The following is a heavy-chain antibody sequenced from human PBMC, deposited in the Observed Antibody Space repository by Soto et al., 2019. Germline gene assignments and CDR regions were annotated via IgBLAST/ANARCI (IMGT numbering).Heavy chain of an antibody. CDR1: GGSISSYY. D-gene: IGHD3-16*01. Sequence: PSETLSLTCTVSGGSISSYYWSWIRQPPGKGLEWIGYIYYSGSTNYNPSLKSRVTISVDTSKNQFSLKLSSVTAADTAVYYCARDLEYDYIWGPPPPLGYWGQGTLVTVSS. J-gene: IGHJ4*02. CDR3: ARDLEYDYIWGPPPPLGY. V-gene: IGHV4-59*01. CDR2: IYYSGST.